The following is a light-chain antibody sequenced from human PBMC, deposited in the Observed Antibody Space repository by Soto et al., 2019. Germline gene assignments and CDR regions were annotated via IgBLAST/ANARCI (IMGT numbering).Light chain of an antibody. CDR1: KSVSTY. J-gene: IGKJ1*01. CDR2: EAS. V-gene: IGKV3-11*01. Sequence: EVVLTQSPATMSLYPGEGATLSCRASKSVSTYLGWYQQKPGQAPRLLIFEASKRATGIPDRISGSGSGTDFTLTTSSLEPEDFAVYYCQQRGHWPRTFGQGTKVEMK. CDR3: QQRGHWPRT.